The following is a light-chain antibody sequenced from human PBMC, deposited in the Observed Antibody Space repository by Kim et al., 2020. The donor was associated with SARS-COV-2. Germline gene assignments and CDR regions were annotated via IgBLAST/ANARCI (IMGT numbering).Light chain of an antibody. J-gene: IGLJ3*02. CDR3: AAWDDSLSGWV. CDR1: SSNIGSNY. CDR2: SNN. Sequence: SELTQPPSASGTPGQRVTISCSGSSSNIGSNYVYWYQQLPGTAPKLLIYSNNQRPSGVPDRFSGSKSGTSASLAISGLRSEDEADDYCAAWDDSLSGWVFGGGTQLTVL. V-gene: IGLV1-47*02.